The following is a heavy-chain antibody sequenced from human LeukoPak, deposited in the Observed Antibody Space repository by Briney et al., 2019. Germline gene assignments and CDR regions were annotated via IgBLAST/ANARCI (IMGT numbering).Heavy chain of an antibody. J-gene: IGHJ6*02. CDR1: GFTFTSYA. Sequence: GGSLRLSCAASGFTFTSYAMNWVRQAPGKGLEWVSAISGDGGSTYYIDSVKGRFTISRDNSKNTVYLEMSSLRAEDTAVYYCAKRSRRLTIVRGVPREDVWGQGTTVTVSS. CDR3: AKRSRRLTIVRGVPREDV. D-gene: IGHD3-10*01. CDR2: ISGDGGST. V-gene: IGHV3-23*01.